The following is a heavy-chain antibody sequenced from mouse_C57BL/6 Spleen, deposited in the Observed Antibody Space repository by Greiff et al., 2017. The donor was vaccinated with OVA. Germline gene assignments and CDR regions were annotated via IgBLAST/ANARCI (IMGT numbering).Heavy chain of an antibody. D-gene: IGHD1-1*01. V-gene: IGHV5-12*01. Sequence: EVQLVESGGGLVQPGGSLKLSCAASGFTFSDYYMSWVRPTPEPRLEWVAYISNGGGSTYYPDTVKGRFTISRDNAKNTLYLQMSRLKSDDTAMEYCARWNYGSDWYFDVWGTGTTVTVSS. CDR2: ISNGGGST. J-gene: IGHJ1*03. CDR1: GFTFSDYY. CDR3: ARWNYGSDWYFDV.